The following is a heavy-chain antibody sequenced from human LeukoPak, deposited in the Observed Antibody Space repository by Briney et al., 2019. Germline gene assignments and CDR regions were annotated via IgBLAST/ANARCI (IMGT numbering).Heavy chain of an antibody. Sequence: GSSVKVSCKASGGTFSSYAVSWVRQAPGQGLEWMGRIIPILGIANYAQKFQGRVTITADKSTSTAYMELSSLRSEDTAVYYCARADVDYYYYYGMDVWGQGTTVTVSS. V-gene: IGHV1-69*04. J-gene: IGHJ6*02. CDR3: ARADVDYYYYYGMDV. D-gene: IGHD2-21*01. CDR2: IIPILGIA. CDR1: GGTFSSYA.